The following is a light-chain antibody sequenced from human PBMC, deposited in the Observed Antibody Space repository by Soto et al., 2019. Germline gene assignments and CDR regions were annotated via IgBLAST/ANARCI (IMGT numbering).Light chain of an antibody. CDR2: AAS. CDR1: QSLSSY. V-gene: IGKV1-39*01. CDR3: QQSYSTPWT. J-gene: IGKJ2*02. Sequence: DIQMTQSPSSLSASVGDRVTITCRASQSLSSYLNWYQQKPGKAPKLLIYAASSLQSGVSSRFSGSGSGTDFTLTISSLQPEDFATYYCQQSYSTPWTFGQVTKLEIK.